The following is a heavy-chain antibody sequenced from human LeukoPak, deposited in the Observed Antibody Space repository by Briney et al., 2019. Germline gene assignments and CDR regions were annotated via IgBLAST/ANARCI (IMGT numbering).Heavy chain of an antibody. D-gene: IGHD3-3*01. Sequence: GGSLRLSCAASGFTFSSYGMHWVRQAPGKGLEWVAFIRYDGSNKYYADSVKGRFTISRDNSKNTLYLQMNSLRAEDTAVYYCAKDVGRITIFGVVIPFDWGQGTLVTVSS. CDR2: IRYDGSNK. CDR3: AKDVGRITIFGVVIPFD. J-gene: IGHJ4*02. V-gene: IGHV3-30*02. CDR1: GFTFSSYG.